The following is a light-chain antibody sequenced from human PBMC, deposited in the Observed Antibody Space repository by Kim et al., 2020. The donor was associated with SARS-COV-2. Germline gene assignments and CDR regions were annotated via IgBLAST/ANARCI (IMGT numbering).Light chain of an antibody. CDR3: QQRNSWIS. CDR2: GAS. J-gene: IGKJ1*01. V-gene: IGKV3-11*01. Sequence: EIALTQSPATLSLPPGERATLSCRASQSVSSFLAWYQQKPGQAPRLLIYGASNRATGIPARFSGSGSGTDFCLTISNLEPEDFAVYYWQQRNSWISFGRETKVDIK. CDR1: QSVSSF.